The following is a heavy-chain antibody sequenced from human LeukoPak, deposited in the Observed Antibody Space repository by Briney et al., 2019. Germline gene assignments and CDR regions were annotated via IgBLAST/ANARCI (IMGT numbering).Heavy chain of an antibody. D-gene: IGHD6-13*01. V-gene: IGHV4-34*01. CDR3: ARGLRRQQLVRRWFDP. CDR2: INHSGST. Sequence: SETPSLTCAVYGGSFSGYYWSWIRQPPGKGLGWIGEINHSGSTNYNPSLKSRVTISVDTSKNQFSLKLSSVTAADTAVYYCARGLRRQQLVRRWFDPWGQGTLVTVSS. CDR1: GGSFSGYY. J-gene: IGHJ5*02.